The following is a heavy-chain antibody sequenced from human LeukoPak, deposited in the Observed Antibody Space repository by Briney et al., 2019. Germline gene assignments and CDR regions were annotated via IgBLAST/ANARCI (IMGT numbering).Heavy chain of an antibody. V-gene: IGHV3-30-3*01. CDR2: ISYDGSNK. CDR1: GFTFSSYA. Sequence: GRSLRLSCAASGFTFSSYAMHWVRQAPGKGLEWVAVISYDGSNKYYADSVKGRFTISRDNSKNTLYLQMNSLRAEDAAVYYCARLLGATGGDYWGQGTLVTVSS. J-gene: IGHJ4*02. D-gene: IGHD1-26*01. CDR3: ARLLGATGGDY.